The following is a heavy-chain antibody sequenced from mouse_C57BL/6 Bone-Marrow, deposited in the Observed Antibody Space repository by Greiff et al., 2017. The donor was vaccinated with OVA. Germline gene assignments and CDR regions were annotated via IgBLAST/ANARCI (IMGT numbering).Heavy chain of an antibody. Sequence: VQLQQPGAELVRPGTSVKLSCKASGYTFTSYWLPWVKQRPGQGLAWIGVIDPSASYTTYTQQFKGKATLTVDTASSTAYMQLSSLTSEDSAVYYCARGLRGIDYWGQGTTLTVSS. CDR1: GYTFTSYW. CDR3: ARGLRGIDY. V-gene: IGHV1-59*01. CDR2: IDPSASYT. D-gene: IGHD2-4*01. J-gene: IGHJ2*01.